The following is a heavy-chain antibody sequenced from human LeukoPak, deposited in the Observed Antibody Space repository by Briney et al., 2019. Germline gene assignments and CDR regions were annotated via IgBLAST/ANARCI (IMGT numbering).Heavy chain of an antibody. J-gene: IGHJ4*02. D-gene: IGHD2-8*01. CDR2: ISTYNGNT. Sequence: GASVKVSCKTSGYTFTGYGFNWVRRAPGQGLEWMGWISTYNGNTNFAQKLQGRVTMTTDTSTSTAYMELRSLRSDDTAVYYCARDRGYCTNAVCPADYWGQGTLVTVSS. CDR3: ARDRGYCTNAVCPADY. V-gene: IGHV1-18*01. CDR1: GYTFTGYG.